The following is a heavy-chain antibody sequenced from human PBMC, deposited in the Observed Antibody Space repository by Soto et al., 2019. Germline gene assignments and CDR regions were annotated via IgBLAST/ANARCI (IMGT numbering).Heavy chain of an antibody. CDR2: IYYSGST. J-gene: IGHJ6*02. CDR3: ARTSVFGVVIPTFDYYYYYGMDV. Sequence: SETLSLTCTVSGGSISSGGYYWSWIRQHPGKGLEWIGYIYYSGSTYYNPSLKSRVTISVDTSKNQFSLKLSSVTAADTAVYYCARTSVFGVVIPTFDYYYYYGMDVWGQGTTVTVSS. V-gene: IGHV4-31*03. CDR1: GGSISSGGYY. D-gene: IGHD3-3*01.